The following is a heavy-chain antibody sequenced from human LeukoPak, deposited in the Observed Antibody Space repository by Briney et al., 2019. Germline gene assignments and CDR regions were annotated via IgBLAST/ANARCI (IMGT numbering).Heavy chain of an antibody. CDR1: GFTFSSYS. CDR3: ARDLPITIPDAFDI. D-gene: IGHD3-3*01. CDR2: ISSSSSYI. V-gene: IGHV3-21*01. Sequence: MSGGSLRLSCAASGFTFSSYSMNWVRQAPGKGLEWVSSISSSSSYIYYADSVKGRFTISRDNAKNSLYLQMNSLRAEDTAVYYCARDLPITIPDAFDIWGQGTMVTVSS. J-gene: IGHJ3*02.